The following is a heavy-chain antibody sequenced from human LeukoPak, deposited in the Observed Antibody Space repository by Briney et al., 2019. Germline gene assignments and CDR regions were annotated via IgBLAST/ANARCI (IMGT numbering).Heavy chain of an antibody. V-gene: IGHV1-8*02. CDR1: GYTFTAYY. CDR2: MNPNSGNT. CDR3: AGSLSGYYPQYGMDV. D-gene: IGHD3-3*01. J-gene: IGHJ6*02. Sequence: GASVKVSCKTFGYTFTAYYMHWVRQATGQGLEWMGWMNPNSGNTGYAQKFQGRVTMTRNTSISTAYMELSSLRSEDTAVYYCAGSLSGYYPQYGMDVWGQGTTVTVSS.